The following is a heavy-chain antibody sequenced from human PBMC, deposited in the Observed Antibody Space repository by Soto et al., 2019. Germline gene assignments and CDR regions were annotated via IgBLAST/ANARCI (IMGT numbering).Heavy chain of an antibody. Sequence: SETLSLTCTVSGGSISSYYWSWIRQPPGKGLEWIGYIYYSGGTNYNPSLKSRVTISVDTSKNQFSLKLSSVTAADTAVYYCAGGGYCSSTSCQGGRYYYYYMDVWGKGTTVTVSS. D-gene: IGHD2-2*01. CDR1: GGSISSYY. V-gene: IGHV4-59*08. CDR2: IYYSGGT. CDR3: AGGGYCSSTSCQGGRYYYYYMDV. J-gene: IGHJ6*03.